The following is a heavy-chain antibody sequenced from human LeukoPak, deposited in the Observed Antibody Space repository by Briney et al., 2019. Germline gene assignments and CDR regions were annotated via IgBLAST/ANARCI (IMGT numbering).Heavy chain of an antibody. CDR1: GFPLSGYA. V-gene: IGHV3-23*01. D-gene: IGHD5-18*01. CDR2: ISGSGGST. J-gene: IGHJ4*02. CDR3: AKRDTVRMYYFEY. Sequence: GGSLRLSCTASGFPLSGYAMSWVRQAPGEGLEWVSAISGSGGSTYYTDSVKGRFTISRDSSQNTLFLQMNSLRADDTAVYYCAKRDTVRMYYFEYWVGGSLVAVCS.